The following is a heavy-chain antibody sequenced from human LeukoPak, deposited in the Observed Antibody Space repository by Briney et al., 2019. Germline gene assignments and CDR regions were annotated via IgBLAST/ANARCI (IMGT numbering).Heavy chain of an antibody. Sequence: ASLKVSCKASGYTFTGYYMHWVRQAPGQGLEWMGWINPNSGGTNYAQKFQGRVTMTRDTSISTAYMELSGLISDDTAVYYCAREIWYYDSWGQGTLVTV. D-gene: IGHD3-16*01. CDR1: GYTFTGYY. V-gene: IGHV1-2*02. CDR2: INPNSGGT. CDR3: AREIWYYDS. J-gene: IGHJ4*02.